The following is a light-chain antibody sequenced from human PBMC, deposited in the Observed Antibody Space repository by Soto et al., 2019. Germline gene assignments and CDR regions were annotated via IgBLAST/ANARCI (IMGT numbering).Light chain of an antibody. CDR1: QGLLHSNGYNY. CDR3: MQALQTPRT. Sequence: DIVMTQSPLSLPVTPGEPASISCRSSQGLLHSNGYNYLNWYLQKPGQSPQLLIYLGSYRASGVPDRFSGSGSGTDLTLRISRVEAEDVGIYYCMQALQTPRTFGGGTKVEIK. J-gene: IGKJ4*01. CDR2: LGS. V-gene: IGKV2-28*01.